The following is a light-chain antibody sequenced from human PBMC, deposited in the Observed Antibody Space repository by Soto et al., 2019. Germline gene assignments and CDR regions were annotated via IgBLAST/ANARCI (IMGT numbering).Light chain of an antibody. V-gene: IGKV1-27*01. CDR1: QDISNF. CDR3: QKCKIAPFT. Sequence: DIQMTQSPSSLSASVGDTVTITCRASQDISNFLAWYQQKPGKVPKLLIYAASTLQSGVPSRFSGSGSGTDFTLTISSLQPEDVATYYCQKCKIAPFTFGGGTRWIS. CDR2: AAS. J-gene: IGKJ4*01.